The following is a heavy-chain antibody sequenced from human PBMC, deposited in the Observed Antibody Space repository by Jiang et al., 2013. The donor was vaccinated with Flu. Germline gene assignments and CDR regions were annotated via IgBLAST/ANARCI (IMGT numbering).Heavy chain of an antibody. CDR3: ATSPQYYYDSSALLRY. CDR2: ISGSGGST. CDR1: GFTFSSYA. V-gene: IGHV3-23*01. Sequence: VQLLESGGGLVQPGGSLRLSCAASGFTFSSYAMSWVRQAPGKGLEWVSAISGSGGSTYYADSVKGRFTISRDNSKNTLYLQMNSLRAEDTAVYYCATSPQYYYDSSALLRYWGQGTLVTVSS. D-gene: IGHD3-22*01. J-gene: IGHJ4*02.